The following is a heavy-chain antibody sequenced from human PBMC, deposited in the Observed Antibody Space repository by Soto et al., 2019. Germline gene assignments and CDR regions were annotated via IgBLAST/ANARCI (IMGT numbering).Heavy chain of an antibody. CDR2: IYWDDDK. CDR1: GFSLSSTRMA. D-gene: IGHD6-19*01. J-gene: IGHJ4*02. Sequence: QITLKESGPTLVKPTQTLTLTCTFSGFSLSSTRMAVGWIRQPPGKALGWLALIYWDDDKRHSTFLKRRLTITKDTSKTQVVLTMSTMDPVDTARYYCAHIVVAGLGYYFDYWGQGTLVTVSS. CDR3: AHIVVAGLGYYFDY. V-gene: IGHV2-5*02.